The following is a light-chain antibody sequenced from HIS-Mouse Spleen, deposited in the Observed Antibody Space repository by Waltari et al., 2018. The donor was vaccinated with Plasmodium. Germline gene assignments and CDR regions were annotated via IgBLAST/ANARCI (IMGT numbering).Light chain of an antibody. J-gene: IGLJ3*02. CDR3: CSYAGSSTWV. CDR2: EGS. Sequence: QSALTPPASVSGSPGQSTPISCTGTSSDVGSDNLVSWYQQPPGKAPKLIIYEGSKRPSGVSNRFSGSKSGNTASLTISGRQAEDEADYYCCSYAGSSTWVFGGGTKLTVL. V-gene: IGLV2-23*01. CDR1: SSDVGSDNL.